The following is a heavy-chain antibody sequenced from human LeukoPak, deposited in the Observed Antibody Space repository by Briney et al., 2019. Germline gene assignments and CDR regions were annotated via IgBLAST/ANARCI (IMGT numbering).Heavy chain of an antibody. CDR3: ARGATVAGDFDY. D-gene: IGHD6-19*01. Sequence: GGALRLSCAASPLTVSSNYMSWVRQAPGKGLEGVSVLYSGGDTYYADSVKGRFTISRDNSKNSLYLQMNSLRAEDTAVYYCARGATVAGDFDYWGQGTLVTVSS. V-gene: IGHV3-66*01. CDR1: PLTVSSNY. J-gene: IGHJ4*02. CDR2: LYSGGDT.